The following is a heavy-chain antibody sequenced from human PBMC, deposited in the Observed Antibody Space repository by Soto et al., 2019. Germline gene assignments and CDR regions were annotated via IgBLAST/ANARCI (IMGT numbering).Heavy chain of an antibody. J-gene: IGHJ4*02. Sequence: QVQLQESGPGLVKPAGTLSLTCAVSGGSISSSNWWSWVRQPPGKGLEWIGEIYHSGSTNYNPSRKCRVTISVDNSKNQFSLKRSSVTAADTSVYYCASNIRRPSSYSTFDYWGQGTLVTVSS. CDR3: ASNIRRPSSYSTFDY. CDR1: GGSISSSNW. CDR2: IYHSGST. V-gene: IGHV4-4*02. D-gene: IGHD4-4*01.